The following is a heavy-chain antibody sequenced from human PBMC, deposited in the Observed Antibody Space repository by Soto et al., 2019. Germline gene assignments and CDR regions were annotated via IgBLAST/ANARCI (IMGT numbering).Heavy chain of an antibody. J-gene: IGHJ5*02. V-gene: IGHV1-2*02. Sequence: ASVKVSCKASGYTFTCYSMHWVRQAPGQGVAPMGWINPNSGGTNYAQKFQGRVTMTRDTSISTAYMELSRLRSDDTAVYYCASDGGYCSSTSCRKYNRFDPWGQGILVT. D-gene: IGHD2-2*01. CDR2: INPNSGGT. CDR1: GYTFTCYS. CDR3: ASDGGYCSSTSCRKYNRFDP.